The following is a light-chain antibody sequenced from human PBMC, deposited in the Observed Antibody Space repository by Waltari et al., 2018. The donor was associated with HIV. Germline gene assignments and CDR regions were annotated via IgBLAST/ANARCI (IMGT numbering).Light chain of an antibody. V-gene: IGKV3-20*01. CDR1: KSVNNHY. CDR3: QQYDSSMGYT. Sequence: EIVLTQSPGTLSLSPGERATLSCKTTKSVNNHYLAWYQQKLGQAPRLLIYRASTRATGIPDRFSGSGSATDFTLTISRLEPEDFAVYYCQQYDSSMGYTFGQGTKLEIK. J-gene: IGKJ2*01. CDR2: RAS.